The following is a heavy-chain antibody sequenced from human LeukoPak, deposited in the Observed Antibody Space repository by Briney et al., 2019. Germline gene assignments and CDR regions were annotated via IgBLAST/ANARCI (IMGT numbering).Heavy chain of an antibody. Sequence: SETLSLTCTVSGGSISSRSYHWGWIRQPPGKGLEWTGSFYYSRSTYHNPSLKSRVTISVATSKNKFSLKLSSVTAADTAVYYCARLSDFWSGYYGSDFWGQGTLVTVSS. J-gene: IGHJ4*02. CDR3: ARLSDFWSGYYGSDF. D-gene: IGHD3-3*01. V-gene: IGHV4-39*01. CDR1: GGSISSRSYH. CDR2: FYYSRST.